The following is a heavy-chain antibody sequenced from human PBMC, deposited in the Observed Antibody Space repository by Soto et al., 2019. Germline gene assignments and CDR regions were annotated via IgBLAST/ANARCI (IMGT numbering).Heavy chain of an antibody. D-gene: IGHD3-10*01. CDR1: GGSLSSYY. CDR3: ARVWGGAFDI. CDR2: IYYSGST. J-gene: IGHJ3*02. V-gene: IGHV4-59*01. Sequence: SETLSLTCTVAGGSLSSYYWSWIRQPPGKGLEWIGYIYYSGSTNYNPSLKSRVTISVDTSKNQFSLKLSSVTAADTAVYYCARVWGGAFDIWGQGTMVTVSS.